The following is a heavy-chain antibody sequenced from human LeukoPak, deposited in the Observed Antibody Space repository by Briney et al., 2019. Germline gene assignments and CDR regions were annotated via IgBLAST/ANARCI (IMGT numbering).Heavy chain of an antibody. CDR2: IYYSGST. CDR1: GGSISSSSYY. V-gene: IGHV4-39*07. J-gene: IGHJ4*02. CDR3: ARDSRLVRSLDY. D-gene: IGHD6-6*01. Sequence: SETLSLTCTVSGGSISSSSYYWGWIRQPPGKGLEWIGSIYYSGSTYYNPSLKSRVTISVDTSKNQFSLKLSSVTAADTAVYYCARDSRLVRSLDYWGQGTLVTVSS.